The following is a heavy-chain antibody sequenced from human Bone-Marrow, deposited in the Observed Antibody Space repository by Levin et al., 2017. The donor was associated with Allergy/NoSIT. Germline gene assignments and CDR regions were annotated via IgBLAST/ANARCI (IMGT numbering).Heavy chain of an antibody. V-gene: IGHV1-2*02. CDR1: GYTFIGYY. D-gene: IGHD6-6*01. CDR3: ARGVARTGLEARVHCWVDA. J-gene: IGHJ5*02. CDR2: INPDNGGT. Sequence: GESLKISCKASGYTFIGYYMHWVRQAPGQGLEWMGWINPDNGGTHYAEKFQGRFTMTRDTSINAVFLDMNSLTSEDTAVYFCARGVARTGLEARVHCWVDAWGQGALVTVSS.